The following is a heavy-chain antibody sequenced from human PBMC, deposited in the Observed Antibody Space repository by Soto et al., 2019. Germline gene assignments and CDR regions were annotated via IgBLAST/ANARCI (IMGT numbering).Heavy chain of an antibody. CDR1: GGSISSYY. V-gene: IGHV4-4*07. J-gene: IGHJ4*02. Sequence: SETLSLTCTVSGGSISSYYWSWIRQPAGKGLEWIGRIYTSGSTNYNPSLKSRVTMSVDTSKNQFSLKLSSVTAADTAAYYCARERIQLWVVDYWGQGTLVTVSS. D-gene: IGHD5-18*01. CDR2: IYTSGST. CDR3: ARERIQLWVVDY.